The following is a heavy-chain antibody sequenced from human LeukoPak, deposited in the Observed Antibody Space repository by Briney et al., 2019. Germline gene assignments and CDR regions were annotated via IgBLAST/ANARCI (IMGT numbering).Heavy chain of an antibody. CDR2: IKSKTDGGTT. V-gene: IGHV3-15*01. CDR1: GFTFSNAW. J-gene: IGHJ6*02. CDR3: TTHIAVGDYYYYGMDV. Sequence: PGGSLRLSCAASGFTFSNAWMSWVRQAPGKGLEWVGRIKSKTDGGTTDYAAHVKGRFTISRDDSKNTLYLQMNSLKTEDTAVYYCTTHIAVGDYYYYGMDVWGQGTTVTVSS. D-gene: IGHD6-19*01.